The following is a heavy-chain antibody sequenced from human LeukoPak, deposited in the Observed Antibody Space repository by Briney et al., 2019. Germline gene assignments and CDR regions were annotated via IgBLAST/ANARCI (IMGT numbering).Heavy chain of an antibody. V-gene: IGHV1-18*01. CDR3: ARMTTVVTTFYYYYMDA. Sequence: ASVKVSCKASGYTFTSYGISWVRQAPGQGLEWMGWISAYNGNTNYAQKLQGRVTMTTDTSTSTAYMELRSLRSDDTAVYYCARMTTVVTTFYYYYMDAWGKGTTVTVSS. D-gene: IGHD4-23*01. J-gene: IGHJ6*03. CDR2: ISAYNGNT. CDR1: GYTFTSYG.